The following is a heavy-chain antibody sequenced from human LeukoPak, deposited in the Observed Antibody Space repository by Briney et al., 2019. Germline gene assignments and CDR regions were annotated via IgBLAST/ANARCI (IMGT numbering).Heavy chain of an antibody. CDR3: ARDWGHVYYYGSGSYPGNWFDP. D-gene: IGHD3-10*01. V-gene: IGHV1-46*01. CDR2: INPSGGST. Sequence: ASVKVSFKASGYTFTSYYMHWVRQAPGQGLEWMGIINPSGGSTSYAQKFQGRVTMTRDTSTSTVYMELSSLRSEDTAVYYCARDWGHVYYYGSGSYPGNWFDPWGQGTLVTVSS. CDR1: GYTFTSYY. J-gene: IGHJ5*02.